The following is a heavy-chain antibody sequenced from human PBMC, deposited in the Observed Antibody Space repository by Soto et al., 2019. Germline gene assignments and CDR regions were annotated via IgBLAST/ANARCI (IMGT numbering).Heavy chain of an antibody. V-gene: IGHV4-38-2*01. CDR3: ARVYYYGSGSFDY. CDR1: SYSISSGYY. Sequence: SETLSLTCAVSSYSISSGYYWGCIRQPPGKGLEWIGSIYHSGSTYYNPSLKSRVTISVDTSKNQFSLKLSSVTAADTAVYYCARVYYYGSGSFDYWGQGTLVTVSS. CDR2: IYHSGST. D-gene: IGHD3-10*01. J-gene: IGHJ4*02.